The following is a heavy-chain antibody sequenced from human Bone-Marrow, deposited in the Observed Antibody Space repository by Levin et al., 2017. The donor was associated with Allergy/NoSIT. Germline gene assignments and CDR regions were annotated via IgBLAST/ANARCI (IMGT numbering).Heavy chain of an antibody. Sequence: TTGGSLRLSCKGSGYSFPNYWIGWVRQMPGKGLEWMGIIYPDDSDTKYSPSFQGQVTISADKSNSTAYLQWNSMKASDPAMYYCATQANYYHSSAYYPKLWYWGQGTLVTVSS. V-gene: IGHV5-51*01. CDR1: GYSFPNYW. CDR3: ATQANYYHSSAYYPKLWY. D-gene: IGHD3-22*01. J-gene: IGHJ4*02. CDR2: IYPDDSDT.